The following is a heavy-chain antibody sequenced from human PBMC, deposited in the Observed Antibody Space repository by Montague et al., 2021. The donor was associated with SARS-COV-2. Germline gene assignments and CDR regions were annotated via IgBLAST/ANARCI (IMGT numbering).Heavy chain of an antibody. CDR3: ARSLYCIGGSCYSGFDP. CDR2: TGSS. Sequence: TGSSYYSPSLKSRVTISVDPSKNQFSLRLSAVTAPDTAVYYCARSLYCIGGSCYSGFDPWGQGTMVTV. V-gene: IGHV4-39*01. D-gene: IGHD2-15*01. J-gene: IGHJ5*02.